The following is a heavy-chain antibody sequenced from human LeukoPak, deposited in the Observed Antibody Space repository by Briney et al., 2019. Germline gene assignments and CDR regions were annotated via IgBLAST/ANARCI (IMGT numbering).Heavy chain of an antibody. Sequence: PGGSLRLSCATSGFTVSSNFMSWVRQAPGKGLEWVSVIYSGGDTHYADYVKGRFTISRDNSKNTLYLQMNSLRVEDTAVYYCAPDCGGDCYEYWGQGTLVTVSP. CDR1: GFTVSSNF. J-gene: IGHJ4*02. V-gene: IGHV3-66*01. CDR3: APDCGGDCYEY. D-gene: IGHD2-21*01. CDR2: IYSGGDT.